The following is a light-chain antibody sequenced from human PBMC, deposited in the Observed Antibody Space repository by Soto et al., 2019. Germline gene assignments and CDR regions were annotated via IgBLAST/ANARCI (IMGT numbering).Light chain of an antibody. CDR2: DAS. Sequence: DIQMTQSPSTLSASVGARVTITCRASQSISSWLAWYQQKPGKAPKLLIYDASSFESGVPSRFSGSESGTEFTLTISSLQPDDSATYYCQQYNSHRTFGQGTTVDIK. V-gene: IGKV1-5*01. J-gene: IGKJ1*01. CDR3: QQYNSHRT. CDR1: QSISSW.